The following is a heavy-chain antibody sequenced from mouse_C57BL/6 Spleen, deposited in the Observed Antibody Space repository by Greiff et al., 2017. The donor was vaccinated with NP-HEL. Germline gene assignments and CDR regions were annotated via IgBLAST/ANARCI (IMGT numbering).Heavy chain of an antibody. V-gene: IGHV1-53*01. CDR3: ARVLRYFDY. CDR2: INPSNGGT. J-gene: IGHJ2*01. D-gene: IGHD1-1*01. CDR1: GYAFSSSW. Sequence: QVQLQQSGPELVKPGASVKISCKASGYAFSSSWMNWVKQRPGQGLEWIGNINPSNGGTNYNEKFKSKATLTVDKSSSTAYMQLSSLTSEDSAVYYCARVLRYFDYWGQGTTLTVSS.